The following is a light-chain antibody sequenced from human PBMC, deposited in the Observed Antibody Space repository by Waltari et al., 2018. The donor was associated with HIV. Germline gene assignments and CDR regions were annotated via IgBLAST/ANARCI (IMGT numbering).Light chain of an antibody. J-gene: IGLJ2*01. V-gene: IGLV4-69*01. Sequence: QLVLTQSPSASASLGASVKLTCTLSSGPSSYAIAWPQQQPEKGPRYLMKLNSDGSHSKGDGIPDRFSGSSSGAERYLTISSLQSEDEADYYCQTWDTGILFGGGTKLTVL. CDR2: LNSDGSH. CDR3: QTWDTGIL. CDR1: SGPSSYA.